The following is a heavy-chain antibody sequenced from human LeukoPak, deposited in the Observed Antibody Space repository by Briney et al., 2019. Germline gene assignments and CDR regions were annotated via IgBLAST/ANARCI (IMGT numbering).Heavy chain of an antibody. V-gene: IGHV1-46*01. D-gene: IGHD3-22*01. J-gene: IGHJ4*02. CDR1: GYTFTSYY. CDR2: INPSGGST. Sequence: ASVKVSCKASGYTFTSYYMHWVRQAPGQGLEWMGIINPSGGSTSYAQKFQGRVTMTRDTSTSTVYMELSSLRSEDTAVCYCAREYYYDSSGYPFDYWGQGTLVTVSS. CDR3: AREYYYDSSGYPFDY.